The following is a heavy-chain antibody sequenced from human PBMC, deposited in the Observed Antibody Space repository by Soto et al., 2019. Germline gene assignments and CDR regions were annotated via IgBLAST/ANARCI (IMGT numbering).Heavy chain of an antibody. J-gene: IGHJ4*02. CDR3: TRVGGYYGDYPSFDY. CDR2: ISYTGST. V-gene: IGHV4-59*01. D-gene: IGHD4-17*01. Sequence: PSETLSLTCRVSGSSISSYYWSWLRQPPRKGLEWIGNISYTGSTNYHTSLKSRVIMSVESFKKQFSLRLNSVTAADTAVYYCTRVGGYYGDYPSFDYWGKGALVTVSS. CDR1: GSSISSYY.